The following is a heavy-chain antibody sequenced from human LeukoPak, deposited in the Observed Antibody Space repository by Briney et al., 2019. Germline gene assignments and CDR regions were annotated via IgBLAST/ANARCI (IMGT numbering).Heavy chain of an antibody. CDR3: ASGDYYDSSGWVY. J-gene: IGHJ4*02. Sequence: TGGSLRLSCAASGFTFSSYGMHWVRQAPGKGLEWVAFIRYDGSNKYYADSVKGRFTISRDNSKNTLYLQMNSLRAEDTAAYYCASGDYYDSSGWVYWGQGTLVTVSS. D-gene: IGHD3-22*01. V-gene: IGHV3-30*02. CDR2: IRYDGSNK. CDR1: GFTFSSYG.